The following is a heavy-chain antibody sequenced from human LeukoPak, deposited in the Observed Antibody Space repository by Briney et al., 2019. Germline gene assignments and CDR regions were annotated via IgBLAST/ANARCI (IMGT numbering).Heavy chain of an antibody. D-gene: IGHD4-11*01. V-gene: IGHV4-59*08. CDR2: IYYSGNT. CDR1: GGSISTYY. CDR3: ARRVAVGNYFDP. J-gene: IGHJ5*02. Sequence: PSETLSLTCTLSGGSISTYYWSWIRQPPGKGLEWVGYIYYSGNTNYNPSLKSRVTISLNTSKNQFSLRLRSVTAADTAVYYCARRVAVGNYFDPWGQGTLVTVSS.